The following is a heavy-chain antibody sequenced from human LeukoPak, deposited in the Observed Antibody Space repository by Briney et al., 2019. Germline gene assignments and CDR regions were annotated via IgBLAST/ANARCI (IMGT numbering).Heavy chain of an antibody. CDR3: ARTYYYDSRAPLDY. CDR1: GYTLSSYS. D-gene: IGHD3-22*01. CDR2: IYPGDSDI. V-gene: IGHV5-51*01. J-gene: IGHJ4*02. Sequence: GESLKISCKGSGYTLSSYSIGWVRQMPGKGLEWMGIIYPGDSDIRCSPSFQGQVTISADKSISTAYLQWSSLKASDTAMYYCARTYYYDSRAPLDYWGQGTLITVSS.